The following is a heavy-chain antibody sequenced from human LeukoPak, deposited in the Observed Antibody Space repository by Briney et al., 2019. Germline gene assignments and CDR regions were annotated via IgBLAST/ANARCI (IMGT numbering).Heavy chain of an antibody. CDR1: GGSISSSSYY. CDR3: ARRDSSGWYYAFDI. CDR2: IYYSGST. V-gene: IGHV4-39*01. Sequence: SETLSLTCTVSGGSISSSSYYWGWIRQPPGEGLEWIGSIYYSGSTYYNPSLKSRVTISVDTSKNQFSLKLSSVTAADTAVYYCARRDSSGWYYAFDIWGQGTMVTVSS. J-gene: IGHJ3*02. D-gene: IGHD6-19*01.